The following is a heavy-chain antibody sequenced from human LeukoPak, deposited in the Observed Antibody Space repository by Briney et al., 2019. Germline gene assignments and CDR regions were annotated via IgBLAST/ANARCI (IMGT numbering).Heavy chain of an antibody. J-gene: IGHJ6*03. Sequence: GGSLRLSCAASGFTFSSHGMHWVRQAPGKGLEWVAVISYDGSNKYYADSVKGRFTISRDNSKNTLDLQMNSLRAEDTAVYYCAKVGWDYYYMDVWGKGTTVTVSS. CDR1: GFTFSSHG. V-gene: IGHV3-30*18. CDR2: ISYDGSNK. CDR3: AKVGWDYYYMDV. D-gene: IGHD5-24*01.